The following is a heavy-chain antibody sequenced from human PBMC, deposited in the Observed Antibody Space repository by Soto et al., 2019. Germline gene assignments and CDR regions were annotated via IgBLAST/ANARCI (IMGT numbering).Heavy chain of an antibody. V-gene: IGHV3-23*01. D-gene: IGHD5-18*01. CDR3: ARHRGYSYGYFYDFDY. CDR1: GFTFSSYA. Sequence: EVQLLESGGGLVQPGGSLRLSCAASGFTFSSYAMSWVRQAPGKGLEWVSAISGSGGSTYYADSVEGRFTISRDNSKNTLYLQMNSLRAEDTAVYYCARHRGYSYGYFYDFDYWGQGTLVTVSS. J-gene: IGHJ4*02. CDR2: ISGSGGST.